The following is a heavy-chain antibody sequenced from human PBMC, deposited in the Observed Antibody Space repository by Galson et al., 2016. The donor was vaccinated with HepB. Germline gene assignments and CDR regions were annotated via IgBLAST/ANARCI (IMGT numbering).Heavy chain of an antibody. CDR1: GDSVSRKSGA. Sequence: CAISGDSVSRKSGAWSWIRQSPSRGLEWLGRTYYRSKWYNDYAVSVKRRISINADTSKNQFSLQLNSVTPEDTAVYYCTRGSYFDQWGQGTLVTVSS. D-gene: IGHD3-10*01. V-gene: IGHV6-1*01. J-gene: IGHJ4*02. CDR2: TYYRSKWYN. CDR3: TRGSYFDQ.